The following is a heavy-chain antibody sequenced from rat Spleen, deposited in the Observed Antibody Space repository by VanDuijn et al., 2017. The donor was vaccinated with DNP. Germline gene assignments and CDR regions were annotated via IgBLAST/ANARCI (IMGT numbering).Heavy chain of an antibody. D-gene: IGHD1-11*01. CDR3: TTRGIYGGYDF. Sequence: EVQLVESGGGLVQPGDSLRLSCAASGFIFSDYAMAWVRQSPKMGLEWVATIIYDGSGAFYRDSVTGRFTIARDFAKSTLYLQMDSLRYEDSATYYCTTRGIYGGYDFWGQGVMVTVSS. V-gene: IGHV5S10*01. J-gene: IGHJ2*01. CDR1: GFIFSDYA. CDR2: IIYDGSGA.